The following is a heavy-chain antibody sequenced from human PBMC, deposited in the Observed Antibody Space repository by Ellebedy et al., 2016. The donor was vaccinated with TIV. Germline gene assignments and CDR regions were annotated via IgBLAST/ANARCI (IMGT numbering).Heavy chain of an antibody. J-gene: IGHJ4*02. CDR1: GFTFSSYW. Sequence: GESLKISXAASGFTFSSYWMSWVRQAPGKGLEWVANIKKDGSEKYYADSVMDRFTISRDNAKNSLYLQMNSLRVEDTAVYYCASRIIGVGWYIDYWGQGTLVTVSS. D-gene: IGHD6-19*01. CDR3: ASRIIGVGWYIDY. V-gene: IGHV3-7*01. CDR2: IKKDGSEK.